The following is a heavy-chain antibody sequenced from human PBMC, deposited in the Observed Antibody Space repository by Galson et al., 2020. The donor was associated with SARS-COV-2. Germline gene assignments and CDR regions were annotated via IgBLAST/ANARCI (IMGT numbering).Heavy chain of an antibody. Sequence: SGPTLVKPTQTLTLTCTFSGFSLSTSGMCVSWIRQPPGKALERLALIDWDDDKYYSTSLKTRLTISKDTSKNQVVLTMTNMDPVDTATYYCARTSYDILTGYYFTFDYWGQGTLVTVSS. D-gene: IGHD3-9*01. V-gene: IGHV2-70*01. CDR3: ARTSYDILTGYYFTFDY. CDR1: GFSLSTSGMC. J-gene: IGHJ4*02. CDR2: IDWDDDK.